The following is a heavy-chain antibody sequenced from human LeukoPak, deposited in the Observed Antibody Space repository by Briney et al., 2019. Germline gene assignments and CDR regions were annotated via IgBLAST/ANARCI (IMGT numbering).Heavy chain of an antibody. D-gene: IGHD6-13*01. CDR3: AKALGLRVAATAGDY. CDR1: GFTFDDYA. V-gene: IGHV3-9*01. CDR2: ISWDSRNV. Sequence: GRSLRLSCAASGFTFDDYALHWVRQAPGKGLEWVSGISWDSRNVGYAESVKGRFTISRDTAKNSLYLQMNSLRTEDTALYYCAKALGLRVAATAGDYWGQGTLVTVSS. J-gene: IGHJ4*02.